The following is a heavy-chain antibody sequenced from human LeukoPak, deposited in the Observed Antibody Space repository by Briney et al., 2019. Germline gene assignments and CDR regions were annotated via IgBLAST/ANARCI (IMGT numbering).Heavy chain of an antibody. D-gene: IGHD2-2*01. J-gene: IGHJ6*03. V-gene: IGHV4-61*02. Sequence: SETLSLTCTVSGGSISSGSYYWSWIRQPAGKGLEWIGRIYTSGSTNYNPSLKSRVTISVDTSKNQFSPKLSSVTAADTAVYYCARSASSTSFYYYFYYMDVWGKGTTVTVSS. CDR2: IYTSGST. CDR1: GGSISSGSYY. CDR3: ARSASSTSFYYYFYYMDV.